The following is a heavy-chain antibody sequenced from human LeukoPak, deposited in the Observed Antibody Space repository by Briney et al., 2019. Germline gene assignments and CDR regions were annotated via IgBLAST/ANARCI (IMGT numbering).Heavy chain of an antibody. D-gene: IGHD5-18*01. CDR2: INSDGSST. CDR1: GFTFSSYW. J-gene: IGHJ6*02. V-gene: IGHV3-74*01. CDR3: ARVDTAMANPLYYYYYYGMDV. Sequence: PGGSLRLSCAASGFTFSSYWMHWVRQAPGKGLVWVSRINSDGSSTSYADSVKGRFTISRDNAKNTLYVQMNSLRAEATAVYYCARVDTAMANPLYYYYYYGMDVWGQGTTVTVSS.